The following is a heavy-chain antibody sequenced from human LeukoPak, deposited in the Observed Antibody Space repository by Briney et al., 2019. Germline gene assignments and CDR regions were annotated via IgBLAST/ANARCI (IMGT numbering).Heavy chain of an antibody. CDR2: ISYDGSNK. J-gene: IGHJ4*02. CDR3: ARGSPYYYDSGGKDFDY. D-gene: IGHD3-22*01. CDR1: GFTFSSYA. Sequence: PGGSLRLSCAASGFTFSSYAMHWVRQAPGKGLEWVAVISYDGSNKYYADSVKGRFTISRDNSKNTLYLQMNSLRAEDTAVYYCARGSPYYYDSGGKDFDYWGQGTLVAVSS. V-gene: IGHV3-30*04.